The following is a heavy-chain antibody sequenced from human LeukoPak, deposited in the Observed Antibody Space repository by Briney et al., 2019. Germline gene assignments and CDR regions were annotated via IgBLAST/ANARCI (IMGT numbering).Heavy chain of an antibody. J-gene: IGHJ4*02. CDR3: VREGLECSGSSCQRAAFDY. CDR2: IKGDGSST. V-gene: IGHV3-74*01. Sequence: GGSLRLSCATSGFTFSTYWMHWVRQVPGKGLVWVARIKGDGSSTRHADSMKGRFTISRDNAKNTLYLQMNSLRDEDTAVYYCVREGLECSGSSCQRAAFDYWGQGTLVTVSS. CDR1: GFTFSTYW. D-gene: IGHD2-2*01.